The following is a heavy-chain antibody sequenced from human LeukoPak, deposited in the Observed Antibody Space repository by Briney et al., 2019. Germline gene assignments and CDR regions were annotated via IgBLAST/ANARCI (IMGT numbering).Heavy chain of an antibody. CDR3: ARLITPGAFDI. CDR2: IYYSGST. CDR1: GGSISRSGYY. Sequence: PSETLSLTCTVFGGSISRSGYYWSWIRQHPGKGLEWIGSIYYSGSTYYNPSLKSRVTISADTSKNQFSLKLSSVTAADTAVYYCARLITPGAFDIWGQGTMVTVSS. V-gene: IGHV4-39*01. D-gene: IGHD2-15*01. J-gene: IGHJ3*02.